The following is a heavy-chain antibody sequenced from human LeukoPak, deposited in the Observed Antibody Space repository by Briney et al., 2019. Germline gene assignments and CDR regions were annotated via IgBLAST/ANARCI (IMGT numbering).Heavy chain of an antibody. J-gene: IGHJ4*02. Sequence: KAGGSLRLFCAASGFTFSSYTVNWVRQAPGKGLEWVSSISSSSSYVFHADSVKGRFTISRDNAENSLYLRMNSLRAEDTAVYYCARGRDPAMAETDYWGEGTLVTVSS. CDR1: GFTFSSYT. CDR2: ISSSSSYV. CDR3: ARGRDPAMAETDY. D-gene: IGHD5-18*01. V-gene: IGHV3-21*01.